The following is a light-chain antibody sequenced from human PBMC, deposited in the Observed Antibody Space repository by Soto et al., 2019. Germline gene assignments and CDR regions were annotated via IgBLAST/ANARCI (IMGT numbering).Light chain of an antibody. CDR3: QQYSKYPWT. CDR1: QSIDKW. J-gene: IGKJ1*01. CDR2: KAS. V-gene: IGKV1-5*03. Sequence: DIQMTQSPSTLSASVGDRVTVTCRASQSIDKWLAWYQQKPGKAPKLLMYKASLLQSGIPSRFNGSGSGTEFPLTISSLQTDDVASYYCQQYSKYPWTVGQGTKVEV.